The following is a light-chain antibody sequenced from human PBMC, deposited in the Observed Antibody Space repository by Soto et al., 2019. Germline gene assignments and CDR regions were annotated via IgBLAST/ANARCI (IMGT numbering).Light chain of an antibody. J-gene: IGLJ3*02. Sequence: QSALTQPPSSSGASGQRVTISCSGSSSNIGENPVNWYQHLPGTAPKVLINRDDQRPSGVPDRFSGSKSGTSASLAISGLQSEDESDYYCAAWDDSLDAWVFGGGTKLTV. CDR1: SSNIGENP. CDR3: AAWDDSLDAWV. CDR2: RDD. V-gene: IGLV1-44*01.